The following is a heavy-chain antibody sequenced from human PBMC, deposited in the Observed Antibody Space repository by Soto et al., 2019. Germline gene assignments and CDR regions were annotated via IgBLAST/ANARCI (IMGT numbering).Heavy chain of an antibody. CDR2: ISYDGSNK. CDR3: AKDSSYGPFDY. CDR1: GFTFSSYG. V-gene: IGHV3-30*18. J-gene: IGHJ4*02. Sequence: PGGSLRLSCAASGFTFSSYGMHWVRQAPGKGLEWVAVISYDGSNKYYADSVKGRFTISRDNSKDTLYLQMNSLRAEDTAVYYCAKDSSYGPFDYWGQGTLVTVSS. D-gene: IGHD5-18*01.